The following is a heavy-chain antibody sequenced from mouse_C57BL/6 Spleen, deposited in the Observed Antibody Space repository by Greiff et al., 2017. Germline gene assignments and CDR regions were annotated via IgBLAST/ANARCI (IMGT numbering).Heavy chain of an antibody. Sequence: QVQLQQSGAELVKPGASVKISCKASGYEFRSYWMNWVKQRPGKGLEWIGQIYPGDGDTNYNGEFKGQATLTADKSSSTAYMQLISLTTEDSAVSSCSRGDWDVGYFDYWGQGTTLTVSS. CDR3: SRGDWDVGYFDY. J-gene: IGHJ2*01. CDR1: GYEFRSYW. CDR2: IYPGDGDT. V-gene: IGHV1-80*01. D-gene: IGHD4-1*01.